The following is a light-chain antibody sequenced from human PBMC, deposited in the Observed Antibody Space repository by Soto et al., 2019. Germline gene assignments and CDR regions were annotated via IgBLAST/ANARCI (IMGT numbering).Light chain of an antibody. CDR2: EVS. J-gene: IGLJ1*01. Sequence: QSALTQPASVSGSPGQSITISCTGSSSDVGGYHYVSWYQQYPGEAPKLVISEVSNRPSGVSNRFSASKSGNTASLIISGLQADVEADYFCSSYRSTTTFGVFGTGTKLTVL. CDR1: SSDVGGYHY. V-gene: IGLV2-14*01. CDR3: SSYRSTTTFGV.